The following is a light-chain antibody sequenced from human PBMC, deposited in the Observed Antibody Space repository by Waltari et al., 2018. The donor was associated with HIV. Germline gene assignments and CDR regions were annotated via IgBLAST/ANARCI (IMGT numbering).Light chain of an antibody. Sequence: EVVLTQSPGTLSLSPGEGATLPCRASQSVSSSYLAWYQQTLGQAPRLPIYGASSRATGIPDRFSGSGSGTDFTLTISRLEPEDFAVYYCHQYGSSPETFGGGTKVEIK. J-gene: IGKJ4*01. CDR2: GAS. CDR3: HQYGSSPET. CDR1: QSVSSSY. V-gene: IGKV3-20*01.